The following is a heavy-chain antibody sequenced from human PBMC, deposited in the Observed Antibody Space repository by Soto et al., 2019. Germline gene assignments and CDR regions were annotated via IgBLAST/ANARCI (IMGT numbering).Heavy chain of an antibody. Sequence: SVKVSCKTSGGTFSSYAISWVRQAPGQGLEWMGGIIPIFGTANYAQKLQGRVTITADKSTSTAYMELSSLRSEDTAVYYCASGLYDSSGFIRDAFDIWGQGTMVTVSS. CDR2: IIPIFGTA. CDR1: GGTFSSYA. D-gene: IGHD3-22*01. CDR3: ASGLYDSSGFIRDAFDI. J-gene: IGHJ3*02. V-gene: IGHV1-69*06.